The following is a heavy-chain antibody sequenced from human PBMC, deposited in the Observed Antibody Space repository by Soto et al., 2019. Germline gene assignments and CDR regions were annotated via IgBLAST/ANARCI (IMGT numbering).Heavy chain of an antibody. CDR3: ARDKADGDSEDY. CDR1: GFTFSNYW. CDR2: IKQDGSER. J-gene: IGHJ4*02. D-gene: IGHD4-17*01. V-gene: IGHV3-7*03. Sequence: EVQLVESGGGLVQPGGSLRLSCAASGFTFSNYWMSWVRQAPGKGLEWVANIKQDGSERYYVDSVKGRFTISRDNTKNSLYLQMNSLRAEDTAVYYCARDKADGDSEDYWGQGTLVTVSS.